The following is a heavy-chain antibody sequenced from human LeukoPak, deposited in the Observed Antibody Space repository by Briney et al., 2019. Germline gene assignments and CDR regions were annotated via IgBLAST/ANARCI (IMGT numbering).Heavy chain of an antibody. Sequence: GASLRLSCAASGFTFSSYSMCWVRQAPGKGPEWVSGIKESGDITYYADSVKGRFTISRDNSKNTLYLQMNSLRAEDMAKYYCAKYCSGATCSGYWGQGTLVTVSS. CDR1: GFTFSSYS. CDR3: AKYCSGATCSGY. V-gene: IGHV3-23*01. J-gene: IGHJ4*02. D-gene: IGHD2-15*01. CDR2: IKESGDIT.